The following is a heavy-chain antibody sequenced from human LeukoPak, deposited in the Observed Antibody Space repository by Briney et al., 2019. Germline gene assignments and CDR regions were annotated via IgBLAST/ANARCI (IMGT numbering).Heavy chain of an antibody. CDR1: GGSFSGYY. D-gene: IGHD6-19*01. V-gene: IGHV4-34*01. CDR3: AKKTGIAVAGTLYYYYGMDV. J-gene: IGHJ6*02. CDR2: INHSGST. Sequence: PSETLSLTCAVYGGSFSGYYWSWIRQPPGKGLEWIGEINHSGSTNYNPSLKSRVTISLDTSKNQSSLKLTSVTAADTAVYYCAKKTGIAVAGTLYYYYGMDVWGQGTTVTVSS.